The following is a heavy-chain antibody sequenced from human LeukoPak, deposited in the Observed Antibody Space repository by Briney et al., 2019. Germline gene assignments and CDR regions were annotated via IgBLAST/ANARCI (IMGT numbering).Heavy chain of an antibody. D-gene: IGHD6-19*01. J-gene: IGHJ4*02. CDR1: GYIFANYW. Sequence: GESLKISCKGSGYIFANYWIGWVRQMPWKGLEWIGIVYPGDSVTKYSPSFQGQVTISADRPITTAYLQWSSLKASDTAMYYCVRFAYGSDFFPGHYWGQGTRVTVSS. V-gene: IGHV5-51*04. CDR2: VYPGDSVT. CDR3: VRFAYGSDFFPGHY.